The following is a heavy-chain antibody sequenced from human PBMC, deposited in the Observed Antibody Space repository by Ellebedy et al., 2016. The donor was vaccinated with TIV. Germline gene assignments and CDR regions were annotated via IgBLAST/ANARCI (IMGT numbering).Heavy chain of an antibody. V-gene: IGHV3-66*01. CDR2: VNRDGGT. Sequence: GGSLRLSCAAPGFNVTINYRSGVRQAPGKGLEWVSVVNRDGGTYYADSLKGRFTISRDLAKNTVFLQIESLRAEDTAVYYCSRETYNDVDLDLWGIFDMWGQGTLVTVSS. J-gene: IGHJ3*02. CDR3: SRETYNDVDLDLWGIFDM. CDR1: GFNVTINY. D-gene: IGHD3-16*01.